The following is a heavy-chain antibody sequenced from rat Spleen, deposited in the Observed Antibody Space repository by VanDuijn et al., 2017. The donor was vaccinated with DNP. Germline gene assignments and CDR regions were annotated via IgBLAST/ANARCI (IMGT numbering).Heavy chain of an antibody. CDR3: AGRPPPTRGPFDY. J-gene: IGHJ2*01. D-gene: IGHD1-4*01. CDR1: GFTFSDHN. CDR2: ISYDVRST. Sequence: EVQLVESGGGLVQPGRSLILSCTASGFTFSDHNMAWVRQAPKKGLEWVATISYDVRSTYYRDSVKGRFIISRNNAKSSLYLQMDSLRSDDTATYYCAGRPPPTRGPFDYWGQGVMVTVSS. V-gene: IGHV5-7*01.